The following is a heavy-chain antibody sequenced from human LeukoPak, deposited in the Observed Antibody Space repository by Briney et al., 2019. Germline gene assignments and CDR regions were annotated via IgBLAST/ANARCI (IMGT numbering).Heavy chain of an antibody. CDR3: ARSKALRLDDIYY. Sequence: ASVKVSCKASRGTFSTYAITWVRQALGQGLEWMGGIIPIFGTANYAQKFQGRVTITADESTSTAYMELSSLRSDDTAVFYCARSKALRLDDIYYWGQGTLVTVSS. V-gene: IGHV1-69*01. CDR2: IIPIFGTA. CDR1: RGTFSTYA. D-gene: IGHD3-9*01. J-gene: IGHJ4*02.